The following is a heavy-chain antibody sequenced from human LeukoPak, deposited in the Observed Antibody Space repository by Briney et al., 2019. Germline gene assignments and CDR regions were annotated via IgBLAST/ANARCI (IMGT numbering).Heavy chain of an antibody. CDR1: GYTSTGDY. D-gene: IGHD4-17*01. CDR2: INPNIGDT. Sequence: ASVKVSCNPSGYTSTGDYMRWERHAPEQGHEWMGWINPNIGDTNYAQKFQGRVTMTRDTSISTAYMELSRLRSDDTAVYYCARDYGDGDAFDIWGQGTMVTVSS. V-gene: IGHV1-2*02. CDR3: ARDYGDGDAFDI. J-gene: IGHJ3*02.